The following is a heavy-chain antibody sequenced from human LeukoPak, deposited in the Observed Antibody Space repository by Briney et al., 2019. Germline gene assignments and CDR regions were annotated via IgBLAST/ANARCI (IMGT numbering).Heavy chain of an antibody. CDR3: ARGVSSSPYFDY. J-gene: IGHJ4*02. CDR1: GFTFSSYG. CDR2: IRYDGSNK. V-gene: IGHV3-30*02. D-gene: IGHD6-6*01. Sequence: PGGSLRLSCAASGFTFSSYGMHWVRQAPGKGLEWVAFIRYDGSNKYYADSVKGRFTISRDNSKNTLYLQMNSLRAEDTAVYYCARGVSSSPYFDYWGQGTLVTVSS.